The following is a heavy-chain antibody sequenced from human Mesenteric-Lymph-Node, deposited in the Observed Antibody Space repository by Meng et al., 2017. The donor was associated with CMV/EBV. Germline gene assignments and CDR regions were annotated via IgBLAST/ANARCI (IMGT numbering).Heavy chain of an antibody. V-gene: IGHV5-51*01. CDR3: ARTRVAGYYYYGMDV. CDR2: IYPGDSDT. D-gene: IGHD2-15*01. CDR1: GYSFTSYW. J-gene: IGHJ6*02. Sequence: GESLKISCKVSGYSFTSYWIGWVRQMPGKGLEWMGIIYPGDSDTRYSPSFQGQVTISADKSISTAYLQWSSLKASDTAMYYCARTRVAGYYYYGMDVWGQGTTVTVSS.